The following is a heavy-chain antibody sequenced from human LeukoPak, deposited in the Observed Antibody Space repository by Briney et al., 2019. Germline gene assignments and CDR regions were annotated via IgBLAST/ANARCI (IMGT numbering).Heavy chain of an antibody. CDR2: FDPEDGET. CDR1: GYTLTELS. CDR3: ATDRYYDSSGYYHYVD. Sequence: ASVKVSCKVPGYTLTELSMHWVRQAPGKGLEWMGGFDPEDGETIYAQKFQGRVTMTEDTSTDTAYMELSSLRSEDTAVYYCATDRYYDSSGYYHYVDWGQGTLVTVSS. D-gene: IGHD3-22*01. V-gene: IGHV1-24*01. J-gene: IGHJ4*02.